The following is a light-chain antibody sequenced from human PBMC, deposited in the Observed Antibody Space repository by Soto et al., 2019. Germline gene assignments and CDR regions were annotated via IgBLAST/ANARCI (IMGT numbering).Light chain of an antibody. CDR2: GVS. CDR3: QQYSSLPQT. Sequence: EIVLTQSPGTLSLSPGERATLSCRATQSVTSSYFAWYQQKPGQAPRLLIYGVSNRATDIPDRFGGSGSGTDFTLTISRLEPEDFVVYYCQQYSSLPQTFGQWTKLEVK. V-gene: IGKV3-20*01. J-gene: IGKJ2*01. CDR1: QSVTSSY.